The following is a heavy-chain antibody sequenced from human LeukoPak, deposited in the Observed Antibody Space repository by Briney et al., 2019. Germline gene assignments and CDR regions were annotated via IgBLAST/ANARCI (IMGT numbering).Heavy chain of an antibody. CDR2: IYYSGST. D-gene: IGHD3-16*01. CDR1: GGSISSYY. Sequence: SETLSLTCTVSGGSISSYYWSWIQQPPGKGLEWIGYIYYSGSTNYNPSLKSRVTISVDTSKNQFSLKLSSVTAADTAVYYCARVDMGNWFDPWGQGTLVTVSS. CDR3: ARVDMGNWFDP. V-gene: IGHV4-59*12. J-gene: IGHJ5*02.